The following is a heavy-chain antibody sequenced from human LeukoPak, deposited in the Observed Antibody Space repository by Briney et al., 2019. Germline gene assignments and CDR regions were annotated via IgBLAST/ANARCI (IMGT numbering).Heavy chain of an antibody. CDR1: GGSNSSYH. CDR3: ARDLGDESFDY. J-gene: IGHJ4*02. D-gene: IGHD4-17*01. Sequence: SETLSLTCTLSGGSNSSYHWSWIRQPPGKGLEWIGYIYYSGSTNYHPSLKSRVTISVDTSKNQFSLKLSSVTAADTAVYYCARDLGDESFDYWGQGTLVTVPS. V-gene: IGHV4-59*01. CDR2: IYYSGST.